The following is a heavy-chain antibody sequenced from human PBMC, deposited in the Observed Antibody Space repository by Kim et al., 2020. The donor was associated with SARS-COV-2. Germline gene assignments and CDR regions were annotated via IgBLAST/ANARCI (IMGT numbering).Heavy chain of an antibody. J-gene: IGHJ4*02. CDR3: ARYGGYCQYGNCQSYYFDY. CDR1: GFKFGDYY. CDR2: ISSGGGHT. V-gene: IGHV3-11*06. D-gene: IGHD2-15*01. Sequence: GGSLRLSCAASGFKFGDYYMNWLRQVPGRGLEWLSYISSGGGHTRYADAVTGRFTISRDNAFNSLFLELDDLRVDDTGVYFCARYGGYCQYGNCQSYYFDYWGQGVQVTVSS.